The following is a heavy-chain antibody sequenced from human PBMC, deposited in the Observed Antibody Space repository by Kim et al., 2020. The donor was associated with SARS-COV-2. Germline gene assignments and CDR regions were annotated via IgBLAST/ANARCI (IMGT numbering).Heavy chain of an antibody. D-gene: IGHD2-21*01. V-gene: IGHV3-33*01. Sequence: GGSLRLSCAASGFDFSNFCMYWVRQAPGKGLESVSGIWSDGVDKNYADSVKGRFTISRDNSMNILYLQMNSLRPEDTAIYYCVRDGPYGKSVDYWGQGTLVTVSS. CDR3: VRDGPYGKSVDY. CDR2: IWSDGVDK. CDR1: GFDFSNFC. J-gene: IGHJ4*02.